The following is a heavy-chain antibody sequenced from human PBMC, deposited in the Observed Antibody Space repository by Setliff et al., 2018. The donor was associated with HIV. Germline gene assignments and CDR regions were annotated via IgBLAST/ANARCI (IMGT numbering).Heavy chain of an antibody. CDR3: AKGREYGSGTWRAMDV. Sequence: GGSLRLSCAASGFTVSIYAMHWVRRAPGKGLEWVAGTSYDGSNNYYADSVKGRFTISRDNSKNTLYLQVNSLRAEDTAVYHCAKGREYGSGTWRAMDVWGKGTTVTVSS. CDR2: TSYDGSNN. D-gene: IGHD3-10*01. CDR1: GFTVSIYA. V-gene: IGHV3-30*04. J-gene: IGHJ6*03.